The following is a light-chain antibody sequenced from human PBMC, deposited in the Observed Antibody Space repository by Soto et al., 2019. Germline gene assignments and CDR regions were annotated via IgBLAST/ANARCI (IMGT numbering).Light chain of an antibody. V-gene: IGKV3-11*01. CDR3: QQRCIGTSLT. CDR2: DAS. CDR1: QSVSSY. Sequence: EIVLTQSPANLSFSPGERATLSCRASQSVSSYLAWYQQKPGQAPRLLIYDASNRATGIPARFSGSGSGTDFTLSISRAESEGCAVYYSQQRCIGTSLTFGGGTKVEI. J-gene: IGKJ4*01.